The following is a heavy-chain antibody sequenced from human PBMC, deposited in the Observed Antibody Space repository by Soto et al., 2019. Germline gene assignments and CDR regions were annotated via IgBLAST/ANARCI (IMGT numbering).Heavy chain of an antibody. CDR2: SSYNGGT. CDR1: TDSSSFTNSY. J-gene: IGHJ4*02. D-gene: IGHD3-10*01. Sequence: SETLSLTCSVSTDSSSFTNSYWGWIRQPPGKGLQWIGSSSYNGGTFYNPSLKGRVVISFDTSKKQSSLQVTSVTAADTAVYFCARHRIEVVWRGFDFWGQGSPVTVSS. CDR3: ARHRIEVVWRGFDF. V-gene: IGHV4-39*01.